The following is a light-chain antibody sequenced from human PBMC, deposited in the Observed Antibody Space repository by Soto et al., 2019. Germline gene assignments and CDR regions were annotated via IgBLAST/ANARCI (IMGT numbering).Light chain of an antibody. CDR2: DAS. Sequence: EIVLTQSPATLSLSPGERASLSCRASQSVGTYLAWYQQKPGQAPRLLIYDASSRAVGVAPRFRGSGSGTDFTLTIAYVEPEDFAFYYCQQRSTWPRTFGGGTRVEF. CDR1: QSVGTY. CDR3: QQRSTWPRT. J-gene: IGKJ4*01. V-gene: IGKV3-11*01.